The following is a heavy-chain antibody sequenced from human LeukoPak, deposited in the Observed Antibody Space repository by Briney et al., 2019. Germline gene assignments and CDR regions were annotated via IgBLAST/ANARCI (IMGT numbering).Heavy chain of an antibody. V-gene: IGHV1-18*01. CDR2: ISAYNGNT. J-gene: IGHJ3*02. CDR3: ARSAYYYNSSGYYRFRAFDI. CDR1: GDTFTSYG. Sequence: ASVKVSCKASGDTFTSYGIRWVRQAPGQGLEWMGWISAYNGNTNYAQKFQGRVTITADKSTSTAYMELSSLRSEDTAVYYCARSAYYYNSSGYYRFRAFDIWGQGTMVTVSS. D-gene: IGHD3-22*01.